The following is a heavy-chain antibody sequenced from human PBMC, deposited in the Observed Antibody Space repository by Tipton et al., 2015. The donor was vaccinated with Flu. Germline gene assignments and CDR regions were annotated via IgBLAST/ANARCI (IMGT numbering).Heavy chain of an antibody. J-gene: IGHJ6*02. CDR3: AKVSGFCSGGRCYSDSYNYYYYGLDV. Sequence: QMQLVQSGGGVVQPGRSLRLSCAASGFTFSDFGMHWVRQAPGKGLEWVAVIWNDGNDKYSADSVKGRFTISRDNSKNTLYLQMNSLRPEDTAVYYCAKVSGFCSGGRCYSDSYNYYYYGLDVWGQGTTVTVSS. V-gene: IGHV3-30*18. CDR1: GFTFSDFG. CDR2: IWNDGNDK. D-gene: IGHD2-15*01.